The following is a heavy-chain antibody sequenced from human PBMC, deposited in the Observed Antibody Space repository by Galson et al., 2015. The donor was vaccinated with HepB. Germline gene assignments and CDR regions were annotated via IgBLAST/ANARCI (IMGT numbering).Heavy chain of an antibody. V-gene: IGHV4-4*02. CDR3: ARDDILTGYYQADAFDI. CDR1: GGSISSSNW. Sequence: SETLSLTCAVSGGSISSSNWWRWVRQPPGKGLEWIGEIYHRGSTNYNPSLKTRVTKAVDKSTNQFSLKLSSVTAADTAVYYCARDDILTGYYQADAFDIWGQGTMVTVSS. D-gene: IGHD3-9*01. J-gene: IGHJ3*02. CDR2: IYHRGST.